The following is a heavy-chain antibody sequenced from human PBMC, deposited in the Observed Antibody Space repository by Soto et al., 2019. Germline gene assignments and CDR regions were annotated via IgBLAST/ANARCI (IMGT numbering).Heavy chain of an antibody. CDR1: GGSVSSYGNY. CDR3: ASQESGSYRAPYFDY. D-gene: IGHD1-26*01. J-gene: IGHJ4*02. Sequence: SETLSLTCSVSGGSVSSYGNYWSWIRQRPGKGLEWIGYIYYSGSTYYNPSLKSRVTISVDTSKNQFSLKLSSVTAADTAVYYCASQESGSYRAPYFDYWGQGTLVTVSS. CDR2: IYYSGST. V-gene: IGHV4-31*03.